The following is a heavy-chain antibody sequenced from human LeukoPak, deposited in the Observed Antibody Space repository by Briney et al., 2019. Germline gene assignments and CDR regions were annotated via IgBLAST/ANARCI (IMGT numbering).Heavy chain of an antibody. CDR1: GGSISSGGYY. CDR3: ARRGSGWYGNAFDI. Sequence: SETLSLTCTVSGGSISSGGYYWSWIRQHPGKGLEWIGYIYYSGSTYYNPSLKSRVTISVDTSKDQFSLKLSSVTAADTAVYYCARRGSGWYGNAFDIWGRGTMVTVSS. CDR2: IYYSGST. D-gene: IGHD6-19*01. V-gene: IGHV4-31*03. J-gene: IGHJ3*02.